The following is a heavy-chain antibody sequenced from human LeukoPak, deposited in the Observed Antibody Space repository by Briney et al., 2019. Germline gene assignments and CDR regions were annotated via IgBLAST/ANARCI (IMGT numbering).Heavy chain of an antibody. CDR3: ASAGHGSGSYYYYYYMDV. CDR2: IIPIFGTA. J-gene: IGHJ6*03. Sequence: GASVMVSCKASGGTFSSYAISWVRQAPGQGLEWMGGIIPIFGTANYAQKFQGRVTITADESTSTAYMELSSLRSEDTAVYYCASAGHGSGSYYYYYYMDVWGKGTTVTVSS. V-gene: IGHV1-69*13. CDR1: GGTFSSYA. D-gene: IGHD3-10*01.